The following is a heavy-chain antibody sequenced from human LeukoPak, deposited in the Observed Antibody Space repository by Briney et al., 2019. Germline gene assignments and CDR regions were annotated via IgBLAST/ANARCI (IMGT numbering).Heavy chain of an antibody. J-gene: IGHJ5*02. CDR1: GGSISSYY. CDR2: IYYSGST. D-gene: IGHD6-13*01. Sequence: SETLSLTCTVSGGSISSYYWSWIRQPPGKGLEWIGFIYYSGSTNYNPSLKSRVTISVDTSKNQFFLNLRSVTAADTAVYYCARVPRIEAGAAGDWFDPWGQGTVVTVSS. CDR3: ARVPRIEAGAAGDWFDP. V-gene: IGHV4-59*01.